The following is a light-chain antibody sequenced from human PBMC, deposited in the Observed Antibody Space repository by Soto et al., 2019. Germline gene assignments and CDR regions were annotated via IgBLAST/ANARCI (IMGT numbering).Light chain of an antibody. J-gene: IGKJ5*01. V-gene: IGKV2-28*01. CDR3: MQALQSLT. CDR2: LGS. CDR1: QSLLYNNTFNY. Sequence: EIVMTQSPLTLPVTPGEPASISCRSSQSLLYNNTFNYLDWYLQKPGQSPLLLIYLGSNRASGVPDRFSGSGSGTDFSLKISRVEAEDVGTYYCMQALQSLTFGQGTRLEIK.